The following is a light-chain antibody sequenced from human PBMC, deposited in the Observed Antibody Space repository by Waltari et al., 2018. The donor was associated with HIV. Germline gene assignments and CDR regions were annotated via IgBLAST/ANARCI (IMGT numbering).Light chain of an antibody. CDR2: SAS. CDR3: QQSHTTPFT. V-gene: IGKV1-39*01. J-gene: IGKJ4*01. Sequence: IQMTQSPSSLSASPGDTINITCRTSQNIKSDLNWYQQKPGTITKLLVYSASGVQSGVPPRISGSGSATDFTLTIDSLQPDDSASYFCQQSHTTPFTFGGGTTVEVK. CDR1: QNIKSD.